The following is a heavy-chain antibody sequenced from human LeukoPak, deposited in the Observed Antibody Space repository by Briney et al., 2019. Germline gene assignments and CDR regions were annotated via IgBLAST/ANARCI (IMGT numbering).Heavy chain of an antibody. CDR1: GFTFSSYS. Sequence: GGSLRLSCAASGFTFSSYSMNWVRQAPGKGLEWVSAISGSGSSTYYADSVKGRFTISRDNSKNTLYLQMNSLRAEDTAVYYCAKDLDVVLVAAFFDYWGQGTLVTVSS. CDR2: ISGSGSST. J-gene: IGHJ4*02. D-gene: IGHD2-15*01. CDR3: AKDLDVVLVAAFFDY. V-gene: IGHV3-23*01.